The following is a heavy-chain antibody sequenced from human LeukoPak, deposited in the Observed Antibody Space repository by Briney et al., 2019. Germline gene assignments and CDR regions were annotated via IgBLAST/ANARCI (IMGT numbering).Heavy chain of an antibody. J-gene: IGHJ4*02. D-gene: IGHD5-18*01. V-gene: IGHV3-30-3*01. Sequence: GGSLRLSCAASGFTFSSYAMHWVRQAPGKGLERVAVISYDGSNKYYADSVKGRFTISRDNSKNTLYLQMNSLRAEDTAVYYCAKARIQLWPVDYWGQGTLVTVSS. CDR1: GFTFSSYA. CDR3: AKARIQLWPVDY. CDR2: ISYDGSNK.